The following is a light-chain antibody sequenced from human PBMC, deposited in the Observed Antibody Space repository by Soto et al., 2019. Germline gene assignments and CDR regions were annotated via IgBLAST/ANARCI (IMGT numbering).Light chain of an antibody. Sequence: ETVLTQSPGTLSLSPGERATLSCRASQSVSSGYLAWYQQKPGQAPRLLIYAASSRATGIPDRFSGGGSGTDFTLTITRLEPEDFAVYYCQQYGNSPPYTFGQGTKLEIK. CDR1: QSVSSGY. CDR3: QQYGNSPPYT. V-gene: IGKV3-20*01. J-gene: IGKJ2*01. CDR2: AAS.